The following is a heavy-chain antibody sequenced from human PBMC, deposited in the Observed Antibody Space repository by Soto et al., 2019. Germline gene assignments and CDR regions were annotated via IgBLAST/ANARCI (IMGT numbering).Heavy chain of an antibody. CDR1: GFSFSSFW. Sequence: EVQLVESGGGLVQPGGSLRLSCTTSGFSFSSFWMIWVRQAPGKGLEWVAIIKQDGSEKHYVDSVKGRFTVSRDNAEKSLYLQMDSLIPDDTAVYYCVRGSSDYTDYFDYWGQGALVTVSS. V-gene: IGHV3-7*03. CDR3: VRGSSDYTDYFDY. D-gene: IGHD4-17*01. CDR2: IKQDGSEK. J-gene: IGHJ4*02.